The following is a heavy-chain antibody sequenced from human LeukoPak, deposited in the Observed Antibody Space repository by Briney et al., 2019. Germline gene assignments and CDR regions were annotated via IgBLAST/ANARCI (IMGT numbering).Heavy chain of an antibody. D-gene: IGHD6-13*01. CDR3: ARGGFIAAPGGGNWFDP. Sequence: ASVKVSCKASGYTFTGYYMHWVRQAPGQGLEWIGWINPNSGGTNYAQKFQGRVTMTRDTSISTAYMELSRLRSDDTAVYYCARGGFIAAPGGGNWFDPWGQGTLVTVSS. CDR1: GYTFTGYY. J-gene: IGHJ5*02. CDR2: INPNSGGT. V-gene: IGHV1-2*02.